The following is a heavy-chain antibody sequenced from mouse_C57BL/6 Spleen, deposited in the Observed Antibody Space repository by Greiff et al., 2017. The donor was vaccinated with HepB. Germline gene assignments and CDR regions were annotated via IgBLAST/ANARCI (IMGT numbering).Heavy chain of an antibody. J-gene: IGHJ3*01. CDR2: IYPSDSET. V-gene: IGHV1-61*01. D-gene: IGHD1-1*01. CDR3: ARSATGAGFAY. Sequence: QVHVKQPGAELVRPGSSVKLSCKASGYTFTSYWMDWVKQRPGQGLEWIGNIYPSDSETHYNQKFKDKATLTVDKSSSTAYMQLSSLTSEDSAVYYCARSATGAGFAYWGQGTLVTVSA. CDR1: GYTFTSYW.